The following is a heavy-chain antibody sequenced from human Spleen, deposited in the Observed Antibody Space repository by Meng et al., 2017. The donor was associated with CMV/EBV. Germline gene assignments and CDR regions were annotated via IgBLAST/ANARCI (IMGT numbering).Heavy chain of an antibody. D-gene: IGHD2-2*01. CDR2: ISGSGGST. CDR1: GFTFSSYA. CDR3: ATTGDCSSTSCFDY. Sequence: GESLKISCAASGFTFSSYAMSWVRQAPGKGLEWVSAISGSGGSTYYADSVKGRFTISRDNAKNSLYLQMNSLRAEDTAVYYCATTGDCSSTSCFDYWGQGTLVTVSS. J-gene: IGHJ4*02. V-gene: IGHV3-23*01.